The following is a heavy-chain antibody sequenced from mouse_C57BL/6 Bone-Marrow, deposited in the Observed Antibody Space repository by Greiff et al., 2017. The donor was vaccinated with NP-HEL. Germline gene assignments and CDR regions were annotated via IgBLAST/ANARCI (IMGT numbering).Heavy chain of an antibody. V-gene: IGHV5-17*01. CDR3: ARQYYGSRDPFDY. D-gene: IGHD1-1*01. Sequence: EVKLMESGGGLVKPGGSLKLSCAASGFTFSDYGMHWVRQAPEKGLEWVAYISSGSSTIYYADTVKGRFTISRDNAKNTLFLQMTGQRSEDTAMYYCARQYYGSRDPFDYWGQGTTLTVSS. CDR1: GFTFSDYG. J-gene: IGHJ2*01. CDR2: ISSGSSTI.